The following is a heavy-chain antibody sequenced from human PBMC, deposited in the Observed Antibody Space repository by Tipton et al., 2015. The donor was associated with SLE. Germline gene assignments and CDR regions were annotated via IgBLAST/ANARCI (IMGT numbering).Heavy chain of an antibody. CDR2: ISYDENTK. J-gene: IGHJ4*02. CDR1: GFIFSTYH. Sequence: SLRLSCAASGFIFSTYHMHWVRQAPGKGLEWVAVISYDENTKYYAASVKGRFTISRDNSENRVYLEMNNVRPEDTAVYSCARGLVSALPQLDYWGQGTLVTASS. V-gene: IGHV3-30*04. D-gene: IGHD2-21*01. CDR3: ARGLVSALPQLDY.